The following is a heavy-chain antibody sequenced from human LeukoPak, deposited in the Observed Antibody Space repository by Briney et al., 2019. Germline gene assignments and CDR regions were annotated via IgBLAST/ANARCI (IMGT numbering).Heavy chain of an antibody. Sequence: SETLSLTCTVSGGSISSYYWSWIRQPAGKGLEWIGRIYNSGSTTYNPSLKSRVTMSVDTSKNQFSLKLSSVTAADTAVYYCAKSGGYGLIDKWGQGTLVTVSS. CDR3: AKSGGYGLIDK. V-gene: IGHV4-4*07. CDR2: IYNSGST. J-gene: IGHJ4*02. CDR1: GGSISSYY. D-gene: IGHD1-26*01.